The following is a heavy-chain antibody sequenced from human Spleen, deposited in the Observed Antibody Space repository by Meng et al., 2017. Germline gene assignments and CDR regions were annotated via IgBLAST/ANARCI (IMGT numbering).Heavy chain of an antibody. CDR2: ISPIFGTA. Sequence: SVKVSCKASGGNFRNYAISWVRQAPGQGLEWMGGISPIFGTAHYAQKFQGRLTITADESMSTALMELSSLRSEDTAVYYCARDPGIAAAGTDWFDPWGQGTLVTVSS. CDR1: GGNFRNYA. D-gene: IGHD6-13*01. J-gene: IGHJ5*02. V-gene: IGHV1-69*13. CDR3: ARDPGIAAAGTDWFDP.